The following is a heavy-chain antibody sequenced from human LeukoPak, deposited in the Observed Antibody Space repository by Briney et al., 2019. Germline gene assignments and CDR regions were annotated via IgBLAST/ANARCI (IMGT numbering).Heavy chain of an antibody. CDR3: ARGGYSYGPSDY. D-gene: IGHD5-18*01. J-gene: IGHJ4*02. Sequence: SGGSLRLSCAASGFTFSNAWMSWVRQAPGKGLEWVGRIKSKTDDGTIDYAAPVKGRFTISRDDSKNTLYLQMNSLKTEDTAVYYCARGGYSYGPSDYWGQGTLVTVSS. V-gene: IGHV3-15*01. CDR2: IKSKTDDGTI. CDR1: GFTFSNAW.